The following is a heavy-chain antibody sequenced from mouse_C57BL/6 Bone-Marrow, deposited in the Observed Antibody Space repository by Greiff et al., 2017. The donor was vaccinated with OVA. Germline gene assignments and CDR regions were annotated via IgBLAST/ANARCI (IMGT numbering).Heavy chain of an antibody. V-gene: IGHV1-9*01. D-gene: IGHD2-1*01. J-gene: IGHJ1*03. CDR1: GYTFTGYW. CDR3: AVGRGNYGGYWYFDV. CDR2: ILPGSGST. Sequence: VKLMESGAELMKPGASVKLSCKATGYTFTGYWIEWVKQRPGHGLEWIGEILPGSGSTNYNEKFKGKATFTADTSSNTAYMQLSSLTTEDSAIDYCAVGRGNYGGYWYFDVWGTGTTVTVSS.